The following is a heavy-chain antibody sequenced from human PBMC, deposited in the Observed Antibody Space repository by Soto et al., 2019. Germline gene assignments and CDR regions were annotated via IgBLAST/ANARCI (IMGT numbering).Heavy chain of an antibody. V-gene: IGHV3-53*01. D-gene: IGHD6-13*01. J-gene: IGHJ4*02. Sequence: GGSLRLSCAASGFTFSTYAMSWVRQAPGKGLEWVSVIYSGGSTYYADSVKGRFTISRDNSKNTLYLQMNSLRAEDTAVYYCARDGVLGIAAAGTTVPFDYWGQGTLVNVSS. CDR3: ARDGVLGIAAAGTTVPFDY. CDR1: GFTFSTYA. CDR2: IYSGGST.